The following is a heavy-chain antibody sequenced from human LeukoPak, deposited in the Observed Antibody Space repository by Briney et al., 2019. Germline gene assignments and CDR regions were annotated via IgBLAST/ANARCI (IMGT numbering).Heavy chain of an antibody. CDR2: INPNSGGT. V-gene: IGHV1-2*02. CDR3: ARVGCYDSSGYYYVG. J-gene: IGHJ4*02. D-gene: IGHD3-22*01. Sequence: ASVKVSCKASGYTFTGYYMHWVRQAPGQGLEWMGWINPNSGGTNYAQKFQSRVTMTRDTSTSTAYMVLSRLRSDDTAVYYCARVGCYDSSGYYYVGWGKGTLVTVSS. CDR1: GYTFTGYY.